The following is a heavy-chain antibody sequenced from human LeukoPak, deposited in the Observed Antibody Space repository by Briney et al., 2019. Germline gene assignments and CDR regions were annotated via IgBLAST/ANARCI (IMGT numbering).Heavy chain of an antibody. CDR2: IRSDSSNT. CDR1: GFSFSSSY. Sequence: PWETLTLTCAVSGFSFSSSYWQRGRQHPPEDLVGVSRIRSDSSNTIYADSLKGRFTVSRDNAKNTLYLQMNSLRVEDTAVYYCARDWYYSPDYWGQGTLVTVSS. D-gene: IGHD3-10*01. J-gene: IGHJ4*02. V-gene: IGHV3-74*01. CDR3: ARDWYYSPDY.